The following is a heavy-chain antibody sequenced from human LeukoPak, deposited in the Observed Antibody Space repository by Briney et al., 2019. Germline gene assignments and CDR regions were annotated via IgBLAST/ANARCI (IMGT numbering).Heavy chain of an antibody. CDR3: AGDNSVEDIAWWFDP. D-gene: IGHD2-15*01. CDR2: INPTGDAT. CDR1: GYTFTRHY. Sequence: GASVKLSCKASGYTFTRHYMHWVRQAPGQGLEWMGLINPTGDATRYASKFRGRLTMTRDTSTSTDYMELRSLRSEDTAIYYCAGDNSVEDIAWWFDPWGQGTLVTVSS. J-gene: IGHJ5*02. V-gene: IGHV1-46*01.